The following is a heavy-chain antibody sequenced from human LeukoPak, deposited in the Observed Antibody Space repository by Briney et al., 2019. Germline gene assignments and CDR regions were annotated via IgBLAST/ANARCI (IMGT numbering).Heavy chain of an antibody. Sequence: GGSLRLSCAASGFTFNNYAMTWVRQAPGKGLEWVSAISGSGGGTYNADSVKGRFTISRDNSKNTLYLQMNSLRAEDTAVYYCAREHCGGDCYRYFFDYWGQGTLVTVSS. CDR2: ISGSGGGT. J-gene: IGHJ4*02. CDR3: AREHCGGDCYRYFFDY. V-gene: IGHV3-23*01. CDR1: GFTFNNYA. D-gene: IGHD2-21*02.